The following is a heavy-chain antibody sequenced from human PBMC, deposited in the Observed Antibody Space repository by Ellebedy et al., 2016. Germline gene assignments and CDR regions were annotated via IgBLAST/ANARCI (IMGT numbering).Heavy chain of an antibody. CDR2: IYSDGSST. Sequence: GGSLRLXXAASGFTFSSYSMNWVRQAPGKGLVWVSRIYSDGSSTSYADSVKGRFTISRDNAKNTLYLQVNSLRAEDTAVYYCARDAVSSGWYAYYYYYGMDVWGQGTTVTVSS. J-gene: IGHJ6*02. CDR1: GFTFSSYS. D-gene: IGHD6-19*01. V-gene: IGHV3-74*01. CDR3: ARDAVSSGWYAYYYYYGMDV.